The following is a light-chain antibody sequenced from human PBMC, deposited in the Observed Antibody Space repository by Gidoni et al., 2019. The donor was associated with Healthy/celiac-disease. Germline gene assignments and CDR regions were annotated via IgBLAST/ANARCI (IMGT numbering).Light chain of an antibody. J-gene: IGLJ3*02. CDR3: AAWDDSLNGLWV. V-gene: IGLV1-44*01. CDR2: SNN. Sequence: QSVLTQPPSASGTPGQMVTISCSGSSPNIGSNTVNWYQQLPGTAPKLLIYSNNQRPSGVPDRFSGSKSGTSASLAISGLQSEDEADYYCAAWDDSLNGLWVFGGGTKLTVL. CDR1: SPNIGSNT.